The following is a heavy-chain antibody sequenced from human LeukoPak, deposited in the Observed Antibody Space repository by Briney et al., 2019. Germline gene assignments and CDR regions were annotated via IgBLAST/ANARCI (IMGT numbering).Heavy chain of an antibody. J-gene: IGHJ6*02. Sequence: SETLSLTCTVSGGSISSGSYYWSWIRQPPGKGLEWIGRIYTSGSTNYNPSLKSRVTISVDTSKNQFSLKLSSVTAADTAVYYCARGVGGSYYYYYGMDVWGQGTTVTVSS. CDR3: ARGVGGSYYYYYGMDV. CDR2: IYTSGST. CDR1: GGSISSGSYY. V-gene: IGHV4-61*02. D-gene: IGHD1-26*01.